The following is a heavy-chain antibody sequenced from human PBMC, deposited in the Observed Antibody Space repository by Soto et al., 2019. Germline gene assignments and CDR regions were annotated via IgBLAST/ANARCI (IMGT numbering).Heavy chain of an antibody. CDR2: IIPILGIA. CDR1: GGSFRTYT. V-gene: IGHV1-69*02. Sequence: ASVKVSCKTSGGSFRTYTVAWVRQAPGQGLEWMGRIIPILGIANYAQNFQGGVTITADKSTSTAYMELSSLRSEDTAVYYCAYGYYYDSSGYYSTLYYWGQGTPVTVSS. J-gene: IGHJ4*02. D-gene: IGHD3-22*01. CDR3: AYGYYYDSSGYYSTLYY.